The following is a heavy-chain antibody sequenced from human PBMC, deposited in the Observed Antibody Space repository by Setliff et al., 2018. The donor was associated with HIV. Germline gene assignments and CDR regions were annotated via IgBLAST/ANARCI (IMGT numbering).Heavy chain of an antibody. V-gene: IGHV1-24*01. CDR2: FDPEDGET. CDR1: GYALTELL. CDR3: TTVDYDSSGYHYFDS. Sequence: VASVKVSCKVSGYALTELLMHWVRQAPGKGLEWMGGFDPEDGETIYAQKFQGRLTMTEDTSTDTAYMELSSLRSEDTAVYYCTTVDYDSSGYHYFDSWGQGTLVTVSS. J-gene: IGHJ4*02. D-gene: IGHD3-22*01.